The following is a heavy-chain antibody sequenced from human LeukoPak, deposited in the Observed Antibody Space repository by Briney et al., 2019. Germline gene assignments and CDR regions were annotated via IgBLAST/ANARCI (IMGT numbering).Heavy chain of an antibody. D-gene: IGHD3-16*01. Sequence: GGSLRLSCAASGFTFSSYGMHWVRQAPGKGLEWVAFIRYDGSNKYYADSVKGRFTISRDNSKNTLYLQMNSLRAEDTAVYYCAKDPRTPTPDPDHFGDYWGQGTLVTVSS. J-gene: IGHJ4*02. CDR3: AKDPRTPTPDPDHFGDY. CDR1: GFTFSSYG. V-gene: IGHV3-30*02. CDR2: IRYDGSNK.